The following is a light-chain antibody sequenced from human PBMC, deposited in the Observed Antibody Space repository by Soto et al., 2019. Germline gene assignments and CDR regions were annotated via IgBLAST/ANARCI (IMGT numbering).Light chain of an antibody. J-gene: IGLJ1*01. CDR2: EVS. V-gene: IGLV2-8*01. Sequence: QSVLTQPPSASGSPGQSVTISCTGTSSDIGGYNYVSWYQQHPGKAPKLMIYEVSKRPSGVPDRFSGSKSGNTASLTVSGITAEDEADYYCSSYAGSNNYVFGSGTKXTVL. CDR1: SSDIGGYNY. CDR3: SSYAGSNNYV.